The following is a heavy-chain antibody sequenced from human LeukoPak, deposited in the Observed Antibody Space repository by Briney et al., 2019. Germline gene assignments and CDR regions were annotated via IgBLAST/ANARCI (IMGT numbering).Heavy chain of an antibody. V-gene: IGHV3-23*01. J-gene: IGHJ5*02. CDR3: AKEEARLGYDSSGYYPT. CDR2: ISGSGGST. Sequence: GGSLRLSCAASGFTFSSYAMSWVRQAPGKGLEWVSAISGSGGSTYYADSVKGRFTISRDNSKNTLYLQMNSLRAEDTAVYYCAKEEARLGYDSSGYYPTWGQGTLVTVSS. D-gene: IGHD3-22*01. CDR1: GFTFSSYA.